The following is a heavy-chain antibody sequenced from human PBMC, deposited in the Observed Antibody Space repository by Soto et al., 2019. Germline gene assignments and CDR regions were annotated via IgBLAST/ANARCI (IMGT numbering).Heavy chain of an antibody. J-gene: IGHJ4*02. Sequence: SETLYLTCAVYGGSFSGYYWSWIRQPPGKGLEWIGEINHSGSTNYNPSLKSRVTISVDTSKNQFSLKLSSVTAADTAVYYCARGRNPIYCSSTSCYRVDFDFCGQGTLVTVSS. CDR1: GGSFSGYY. CDR3: ARGRNPIYCSSTSCYRVDFDF. V-gene: IGHV4-34*01. D-gene: IGHD2-2*01. CDR2: INHSGST.